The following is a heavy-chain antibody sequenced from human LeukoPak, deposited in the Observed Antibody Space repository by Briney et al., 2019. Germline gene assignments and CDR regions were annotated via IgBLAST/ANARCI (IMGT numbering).Heavy chain of an antibody. CDR1: GGSFSGYY. V-gene: IGHV4-34*01. CDR2: INHSGST. CDR3: ARLRPLDY. J-gene: IGHJ4*02. Sequence: SETLSLTCAVYGGSFSGYYWSWIRQPPGKGLEWIGEINHSGSTNYNPSLKSRVTISIDTSKNQFSLKLSSVTAADTAVYYCARLRPLDYWGQRTLVTVSS.